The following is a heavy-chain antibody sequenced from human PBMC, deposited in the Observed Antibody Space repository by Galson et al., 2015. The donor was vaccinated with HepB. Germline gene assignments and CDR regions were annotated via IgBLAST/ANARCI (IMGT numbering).Heavy chain of an antibody. Sequence: SLRLSCAASGFTFSSYAMSWVRQAQGKGLEWVSGISGSGGTTYNADSGQGRFTISSDNSKNTLCLQMNSLRADDTAVYYCAKDPRSSRGDYWGQGTLVTVSS. J-gene: IGHJ4*02. V-gene: IGHV3-23*01. CDR1: GFTFSSYA. D-gene: IGHD2-2*01. CDR3: AKDPRSSRGDY. CDR2: ISGSGGTT.